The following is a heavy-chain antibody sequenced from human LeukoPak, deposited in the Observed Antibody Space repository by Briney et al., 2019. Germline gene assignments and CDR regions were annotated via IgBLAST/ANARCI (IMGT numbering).Heavy chain of an antibody. V-gene: IGHV3-30*03. CDR1: GFTFSSYG. Sequence: GGSLRLSCAASGFTFSSYGMHWVRQAPGKGLEWVAVISYDGSNKYYADSVKGRFTISRDNSKNTLYLQMNSLRAEDTAVYYCARDLGTTVTTNSFDYWGQGTLVTVSS. CDR3: ARDLGTTVTTNSFDY. CDR2: ISYDGSNK. J-gene: IGHJ4*02. D-gene: IGHD4-11*01.